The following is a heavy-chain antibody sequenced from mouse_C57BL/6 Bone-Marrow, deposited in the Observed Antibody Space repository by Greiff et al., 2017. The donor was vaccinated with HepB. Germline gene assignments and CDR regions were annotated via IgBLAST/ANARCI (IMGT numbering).Heavy chain of an antibody. Sequence: EVMLVESGGGLVKPGGSLKLSCAASGFTFSSYAMSWVRQTPEKRLEWVATISDGGSYTYYPDNVKGRFTISRDNAKNNLYLQMSHLKSEDTAMYYCARDPLAGYWFAYWGQGTLVTVSA. D-gene: IGHD3-2*02. J-gene: IGHJ3*01. V-gene: IGHV5-4*01. CDR3: ARDPLAGYWFAY. CDR2: ISDGGSYT. CDR1: GFTFSSYA.